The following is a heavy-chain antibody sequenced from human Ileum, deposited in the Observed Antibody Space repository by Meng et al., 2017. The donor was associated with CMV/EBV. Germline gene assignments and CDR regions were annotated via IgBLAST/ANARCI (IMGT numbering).Heavy chain of an antibody. CDR2: ISGSGDIT. CDR3: AKHLLWFGELSLDS. CDR1: GFIVTSDY. Sequence: ACGFIVTSDYMSWVRQAPGKGLEWVSAISGSGDITYYADSVKGRFTISRDNSKNTLYLQMNSLRAEDTAVYYCAKHLLWFGELSLDSWGPGTLVTVSS. D-gene: IGHD3-10*01. V-gene: IGHV3-23*01. J-gene: IGHJ4*02.